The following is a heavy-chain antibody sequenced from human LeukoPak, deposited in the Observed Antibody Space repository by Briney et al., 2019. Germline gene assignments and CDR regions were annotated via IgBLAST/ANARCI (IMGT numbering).Heavy chain of an antibody. J-gene: IGHJ4*02. CDR1: GGSISSYY. Sequence: PSETLSLTCTVSGGSISSYYWSWIRQPPGKGLEWIGYIYYSGSTNYNPSLKSRVTISVDTSKNQFSLKLSSVTAADTAVYYCARERGGSSSWYVDYWGRGTLVTVSS. D-gene: IGHD6-13*01. V-gene: IGHV4-59*01. CDR3: ARERGGSSSWYVDY. CDR2: IYYSGST.